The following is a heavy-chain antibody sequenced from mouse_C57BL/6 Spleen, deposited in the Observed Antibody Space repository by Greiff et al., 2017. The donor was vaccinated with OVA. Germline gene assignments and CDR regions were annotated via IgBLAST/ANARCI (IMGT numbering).Heavy chain of an antibody. J-gene: IGHJ3*01. Sequence: QVQLQQPGAELVKPGASVKMSCKASGYTFTSYWITWVKQRPGQGLEWIGDIYPGSGSTNYNEKFKSKATLTVDTSSSTAYMQLSSLTSEDSAVYYCARKDYDYDWFAYCGQGTLVTVSA. CDR2: IYPGSGST. CDR1: GYTFTSYW. V-gene: IGHV1-55*01. D-gene: IGHD2-4*01. CDR3: ARKDYDYDWFAY.